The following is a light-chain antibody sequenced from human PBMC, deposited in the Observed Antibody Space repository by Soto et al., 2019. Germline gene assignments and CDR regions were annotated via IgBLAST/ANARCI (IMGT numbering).Light chain of an antibody. CDR2: DVS. J-gene: IGLJ1*01. Sequence: QSVLTQPRSVPGSPGQSVTISCTGTSSDVGGYDFVSWFQHHPGKPPKLIMYDVSKRPSGVPDRFSGSKSGNTASLTISGLQAEDEADYYCCSYAGSYTFVFGTGTKVTVL. CDR1: SSDVGGYDF. CDR3: CSYAGSYTFV. V-gene: IGLV2-11*01.